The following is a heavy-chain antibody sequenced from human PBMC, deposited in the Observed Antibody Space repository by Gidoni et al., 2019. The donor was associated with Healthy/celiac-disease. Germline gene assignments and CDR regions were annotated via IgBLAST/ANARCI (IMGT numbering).Heavy chain of an antibody. CDR3: AREGGSGSYRWFDP. CDR2: INPNSGGK. V-gene: IGHV1-2*02. D-gene: IGHD3-10*01. J-gene: IGHJ5*02. Sequence: QVQLVQSAAEVKKPGASVNVSCKASGYTFPGYYMHLVRQAPGQGLEWMGWINPNSGGKNYAQKFQGRGTMTRDTAISTAYMERSRLRSDDTAVYYCAREGGSGSYRWFDPWGQGTLVTVSS. CDR1: GYTFPGYY.